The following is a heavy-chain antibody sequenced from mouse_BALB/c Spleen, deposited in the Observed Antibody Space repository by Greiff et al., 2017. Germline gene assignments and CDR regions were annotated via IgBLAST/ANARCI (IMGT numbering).Heavy chain of an antibody. CDR1: GYSITSDYA. CDR2: ISYSGST. D-gene: IGHD2-2*01. CDR3: ARYCGYDVGYAMDY. J-gene: IGHJ4*01. V-gene: IGHV3-2*02. Sequence: EVHLVESGPGLVKPSQSLSLTCTVTGYSITSDYAWNWIRQFPGNKLEWMGYISYSGSTSYNPSLKRRISITRDTSKNQFFLQLNSVTTEDTATYYCARYCGYDVGYAMDYWGQGTSVTVSS.